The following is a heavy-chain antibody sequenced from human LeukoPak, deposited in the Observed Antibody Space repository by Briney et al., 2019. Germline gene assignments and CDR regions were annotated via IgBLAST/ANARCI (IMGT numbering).Heavy chain of an antibody. V-gene: IGHV5-51*01. CDR2: IHPVDSDT. D-gene: IGHD6-19*01. J-gene: IGHJ4*02. Sequence: GESLNISCKAFGYRFTTHWIGWVRQTPGKGLEWMGIIHPVDSDTKYSPSFEGQVTISADNSINTAYLHWSSLEASDTAIYYCARRLNSNAWALPVDYWGQGTLVAVSS. CDR1: GYRFTTHW. CDR3: ARRLNSNAWALPVDY.